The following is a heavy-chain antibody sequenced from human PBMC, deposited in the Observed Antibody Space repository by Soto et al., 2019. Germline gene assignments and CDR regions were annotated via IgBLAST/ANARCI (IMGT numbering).Heavy chain of an antibody. CDR2: ISSGDST. Sequence: EVQLVESGGGLVQPGGSLRLSCAASGFSVSNLYMTWVRQAPGKGLELVSVISSGDSTYYADSVKGRFTISRDNSKNTLDLEMNSLRAGDTAVYYCARDRFGGAYDFWHGGQGALVTVSS. CDR3: ARDRFGGAYDFWH. V-gene: IGHV3-66*01. CDR1: GFSVSNLY. J-gene: IGHJ4*02. D-gene: IGHD3-3*01.